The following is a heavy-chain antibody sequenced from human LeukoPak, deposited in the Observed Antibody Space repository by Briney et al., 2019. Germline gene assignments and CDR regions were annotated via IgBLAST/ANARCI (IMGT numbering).Heavy chain of an antibody. Sequence: ASVKVSCKASGYTFTGYYMHWVRQAPGQGLEWMGWINPNSGGTNYAQKFQGRVTMTRDTSISTAYMELSRLRSDDTAVYYCATYCSSTSCYELYNWFDPWGQGTLVTVSS. CDR3: ATYCSSTSCYELYNWFDP. J-gene: IGHJ5*02. D-gene: IGHD2-2*01. CDR1: GYTFTGYY. CDR2: INPNSGGT. V-gene: IGHV1-2*02.